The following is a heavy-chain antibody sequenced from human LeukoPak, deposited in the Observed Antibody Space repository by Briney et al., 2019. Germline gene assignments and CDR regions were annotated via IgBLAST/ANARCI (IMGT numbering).Heavy chain of an antibody. J-gene: IGHJ3*01. Sequence: SETLSLTCNVSGGSISSYYWSWIRQPPGKGLEWIGYIHYSGSTNYNPSLKSRVTISVDTSRNQFSLKLSSVTAAATAVYYCARGLGIDALDVWGQGTMVTVSS. V-gene: IGHV4-59*01. D-gene: IGHD3-16*01. CDR2: IHYSGST. CDR1: GGSISSYY. CDR3: ARGLGIDALDV.